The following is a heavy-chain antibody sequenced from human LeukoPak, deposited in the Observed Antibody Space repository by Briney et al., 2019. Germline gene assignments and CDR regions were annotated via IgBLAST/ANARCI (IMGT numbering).Heavy chain of an antibody. V-gene: IGHV4-30-2*01. CDR1: GASISSGGYS. CDR2: IYNSGST. J-gene: IGHJ3*02. Sequence: SETLSLTCAVSGASISSGGYSWNWIRQPLGKRLEWIGYIYNSGSTDYNPSLRSRVTISIDTSKNQFSLKMSSVTAADTAMYYCVRGDFDIWGQGTMVTVSS. CDR3: VRGDFDI.